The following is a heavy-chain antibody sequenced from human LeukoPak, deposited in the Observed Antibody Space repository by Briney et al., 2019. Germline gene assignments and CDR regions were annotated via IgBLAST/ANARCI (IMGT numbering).Heavy chain of an antibody. CDR3: AKDQDSMVRGIIRMNNWFDP. J-gene: IGHJ5*02. CDR2: LSGSGDTT. D-gene: IGHD3-10*01. Sequence: GGSLRLSCAASGFTFSSYAMSWVRQAPGKGLEWVSALSGSGDTTYYADSVKGRFTISRDNSKNTLYPQMNSLRAEDTAVYYCAKDQDSMVRGIIRMNNWFDPWGQGTLVTASS. CDR1: GFTFSSYA. V-gene: IGHV3-23*01.